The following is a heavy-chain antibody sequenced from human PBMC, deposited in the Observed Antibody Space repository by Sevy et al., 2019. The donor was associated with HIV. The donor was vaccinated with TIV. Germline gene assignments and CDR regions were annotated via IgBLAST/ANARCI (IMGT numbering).Heavy chain of an antibody. D-gene: IGHD3-22*01. CDR2: IKQDGSEK. Sequence: GGSLRLSCAASGFTFSSYWMSWVRQAPGKGLEWVANIKQDGSEKYYMDSVKGRFTISRDNAKNSLYLQMNSLRAEDTAVYYCARVPYYYYDSSGYYLDAFDIWGQGTMVTVSS. J-gene: IGHJ3*02. CDR3: ARVPYYYYDSSGYYLDAFDI. V-gene: IGHV3-7*01. CDR1: GFTFSSYW.